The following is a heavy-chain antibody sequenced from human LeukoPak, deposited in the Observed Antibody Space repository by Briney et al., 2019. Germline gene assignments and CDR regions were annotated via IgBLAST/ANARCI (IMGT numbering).Heavy chain of an antibody. CDR2: ILYDGGNV. V-gene: IGHV3-30-3*01. Sequence: GGSLRLSCAASVFTFSSYAMHGVRQAPGKGLEWVAVILYDGGNVHYADSVRGRFTISRDNPKNTLWLQMNSLTTDDTAVYYCARGEFSGLDYWGQGTLVTVSS. CDR3: ARGEFSGLDY. J-gene: IGHJ4*02. D-gene: IGHD5-12*01. CDR1: VFTFSSYA.